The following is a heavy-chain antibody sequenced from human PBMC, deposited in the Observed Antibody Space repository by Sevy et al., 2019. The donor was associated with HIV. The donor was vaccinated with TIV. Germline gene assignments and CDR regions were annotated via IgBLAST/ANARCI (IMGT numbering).Heavy chain of an antibody. CDR2: IHYTGST. CDR3: GRDRLGATAEYMFQSYYYYGMDV. CDR1: GGSISSGVYY. D-gene: IGHD6-13*01. Sequence: SETLSLTCTVSGGSISSGVYYWSWIRQPPGKGLEWIGYIHYTGSTFYNPSLKSRITITLDTSNNQCSLKLSSVTAADTAVYYGGRDRLGATAEYMFQSYYYYGMDVWGQGTTVTVSS. V-gene: IGHV4-30-4*01. J-gene: IGHJ6*02.